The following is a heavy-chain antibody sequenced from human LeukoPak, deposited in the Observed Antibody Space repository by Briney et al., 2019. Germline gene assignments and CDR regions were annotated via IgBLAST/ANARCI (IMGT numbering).Heavy chain of an antibody. CDR1: GYTFTGYY. D-gene: IGHD3-22*01. Sequence: ASVKVSCKASGYTFTGYYMHWVRQAPGQGLEWVGRINPNSGGTNYAQKFQGSVTMTRDTSISTAYMELSRLRSDDTAVYYCARVDYYDSSGPGCDYWGQGTLVTVSS. CDR2: INPNSGGT. V-gene: IGHV1-2*06. CDR3: ARVDYYDSSGPGCDY. J-gene: IGHJ4*02.